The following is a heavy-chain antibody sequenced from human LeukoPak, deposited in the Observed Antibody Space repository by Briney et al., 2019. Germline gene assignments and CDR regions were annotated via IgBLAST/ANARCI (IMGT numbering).Heavy chain of an antibody. D-gene: IGHD1-14*01. Sequence: SQTLSLTCTVSGGSISSGDYYWSWIRQPPGKGLEWIGYIYYSGSTYYNPSLKSRVTISVDTSKNQFSLKLSSVTAADTAVYYCARGGTEAGRYAFDIWGQGTMVTVSS. CDR2: IYYSGST. CDR1: GGSISSGDYY. CDR3: ARGGTEAGRYAFDI. J-gene: IGHJ3*02. V-gene: IGHV4-30-4*01.